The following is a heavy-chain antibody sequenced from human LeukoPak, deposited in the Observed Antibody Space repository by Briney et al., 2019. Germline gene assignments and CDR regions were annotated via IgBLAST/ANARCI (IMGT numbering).Heavy chain of an antibody. CDR3: ATYYYGSETFDY. D-gene: IGHD3-10*01. CDR2: INPNSGGT. Sequence: GASVKVSCKASGYTFTGYYMHWVRQAPGQGLEWMGWINPNSGGTNYAQKFQSRVTMTRDTSISTAYMELSRLRSDDTAVYYCATYYYGSETFDYWGQGTLVTVSS. CDR1: GYTFTGYY. V-gene: IGHV1-2*02. J-gene: IGHJ4*02.